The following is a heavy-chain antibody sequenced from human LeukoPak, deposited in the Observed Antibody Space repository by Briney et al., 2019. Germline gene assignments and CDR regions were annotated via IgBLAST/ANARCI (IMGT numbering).Heavy chain of an antibody. J-gene: IGHJ4*02. CDR2: INQNGSMK. V-gene: IGHV3-7*01. CDR1: GLNFSSYW. Sequence: PGGSLRLSCAASGLNFSSYWMTWVRQAPGRGLEWVANINQNGSMKYYVDSVEGRFTISRDNAKDSLYLLMNSLRAEDTAVYYCARDCGGDDDFWGQGALVTVSS. D-gene: IGHD2-21*01. CDR3: ARDCGGDDDF.